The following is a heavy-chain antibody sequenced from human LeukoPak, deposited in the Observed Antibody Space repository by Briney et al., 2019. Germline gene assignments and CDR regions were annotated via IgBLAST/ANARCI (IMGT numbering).Heavy chain of an antibody. CDR3: ARPRVTDWYFDL. Sequence: SETLSLTCTVSGGSISSYYWSWIRQPPGKGLEWIGYISYSGSTNYNPSLKSRVSISVDTSKNQFSLKLSSVTAADAAVYYCARPRVTDWYFDLWGRGTLVTVSS. D-gene: IGHD4-23*01. CDR2: ISYSGST. J-gene: IGHJ2*01. V-gene: IGHV4-59*08. CDR1: GGSISSYY.